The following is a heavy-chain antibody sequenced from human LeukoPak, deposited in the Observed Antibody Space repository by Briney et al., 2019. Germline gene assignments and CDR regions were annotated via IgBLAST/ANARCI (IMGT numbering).Heavy chain of an antibody. CDR2: IYSSGST. CDR1: GASISSSSYY. V-gene: IGHV4-39*07. J-gene: IGHJ4*02. D-gene: IGHD2-2*01. CDR3: ARVKRGGEVVPAPILAY. Sequence: SETLSLTCTVSGASISSSSYYWGWIRQPPGKGLEWIGSIYSSGSTYYNPSLTSRVTISLDTSKNQFSLSLRSVTAADTAVYYCARVKRGGEVVPAPILAYWGQGTLVTVSS.